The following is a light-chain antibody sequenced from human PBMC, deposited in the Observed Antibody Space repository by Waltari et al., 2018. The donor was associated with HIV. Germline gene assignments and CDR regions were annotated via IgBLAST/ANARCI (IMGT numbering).Light chain of an antibody. CDR3: CSYAGSSTHVV. V-gene: IGLV2-23*02. Sequence: QSALTQPASVSGSPGQSITISCTGTSSDVGSYNLVSWYQQHPGKAPKLMIYEVSKLPSGVSNRFSGCKSGNTASLTIAGLQAEDEADYYCCSYAGSSTHVVFGGGTKLTVL. J-gene: IGLJ2*01. CDR1: SSDVGSYNL. CDR2: EVS.